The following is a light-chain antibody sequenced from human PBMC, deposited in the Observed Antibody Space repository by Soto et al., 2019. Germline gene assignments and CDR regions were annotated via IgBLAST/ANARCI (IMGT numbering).Light chain of an antibody. V-gene: IGLV1-47*01. J-gene: IGLJ3*02. Sequence: QPVLTQPPSASGTPGQGVTISCSGSSSNIGSEYVVWYQHLPGTAPKLLFYRNNQRPSGVPDRFAGSKSGTSASLAISGLRSEDEADYYCAARDDSLSGHGVFGGGTKLTVL. CDR2: RNN. CDR1: SSNIGSEY. CDR3: AARDDSLSGHGV.